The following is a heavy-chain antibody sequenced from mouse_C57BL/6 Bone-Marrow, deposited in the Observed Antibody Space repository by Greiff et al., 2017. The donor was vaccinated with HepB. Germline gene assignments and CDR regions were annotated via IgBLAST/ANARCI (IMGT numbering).Heavy chain of an antibody. Sequence: VKLVESGAELARPGASVKLSCKASGYTFTSYGISWVKQRTGQGLEWIGEIYPRSGNTYYNEKFKGKATLTADKSSSTAYMELRSLTSEDSAVYFCARKDGRPNFDYWGQGTTLTVSS. CDR3: ARKDGRPNFDY. CDR2: IYPRSGNT. V-gene: IGHV1-81*01. D-gene: IGHD1-1*01. CDR1: GYTFTSYG. J-gene: IGHJ2*01.